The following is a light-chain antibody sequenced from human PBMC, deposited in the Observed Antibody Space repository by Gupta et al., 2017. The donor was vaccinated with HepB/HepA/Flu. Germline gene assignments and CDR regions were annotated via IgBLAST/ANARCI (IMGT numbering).Light chain of an antibody. CDR2: KDS. Sequence: SYELTQPPPVSVSPGQTARITCPGDALPKQYAYWYQQKPGQAPVLVIYKDSERPSGIPERFSGSSSGTTVTLTISGVQAEDEADYYCQSADSSGTYVVFGGGTKLIVL. CDR1: ALPKQY. CDR3: QSADSSGTYVV. J-gene: IGLJ2*01. V-gene: IGLV3-25*03.